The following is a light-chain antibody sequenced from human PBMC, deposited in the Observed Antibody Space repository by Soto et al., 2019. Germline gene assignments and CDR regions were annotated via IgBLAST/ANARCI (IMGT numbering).Light chain of an antibody. CDR2: LNSDGSH. V-gene: IGLV4-69*01. CDR3: QAWGTGMFAVV. J-gene: IGLJ2*01. Sequence: QPVLTQSPSASASLGASVKLTCTLSSGHSTYGIAWHQQQPEKGPRYLMKLNSDGSHSKGDGIPDRFSGSSSGAERYLTISSLQPEDEADYYCQAWGTGMFAVVLGGGTKLTVL. CDR1: SGHSTYG.